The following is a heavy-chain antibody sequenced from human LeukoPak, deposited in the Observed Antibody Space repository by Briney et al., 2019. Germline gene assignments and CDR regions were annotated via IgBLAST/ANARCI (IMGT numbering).Heavy chain of an antibody. CDR1: GFSISKYI. V-gene: IGHV3-48*01. J-gene: IGHJ6*04. Sequence: PWGSLTLSCAASGFSISKYIMNWVRQPPGKGLEWVSYISSSSSTIFYADSVQGRFTISRDNAKSSLHLQMNSLRAEDTAVYYCAGGFPGGVWGKGTTVTVSS. CDR2: ISSSSSTI. CDR3: AGGFPGGV. D-gene: IGHD3-3*01.